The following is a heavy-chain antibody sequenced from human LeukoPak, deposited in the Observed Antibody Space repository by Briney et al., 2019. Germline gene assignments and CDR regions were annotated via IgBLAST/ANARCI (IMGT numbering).Heavy chain of an antibody. J-gene: IGHJ3*02. D-gene: IGHD3-3*01. CDR3: GRAITISYSNFDI. CDR2: INPNSGGT. Sequence: ASVKVSCKASGYTFTGYYMHWVRQAPGQGLEWMGWINPNSGGTNYAQKFQGRVTMTRDTSISTAYMELSRMRSDDTAVYYCGRAITISYSNFDIWGQGTMVTVSS. V-gene: IGHV1-2*02. CDR1: GYTFTGYY.